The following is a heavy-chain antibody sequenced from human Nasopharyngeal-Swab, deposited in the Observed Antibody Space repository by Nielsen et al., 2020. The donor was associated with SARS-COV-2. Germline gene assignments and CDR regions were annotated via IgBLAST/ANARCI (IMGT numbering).Heavy chain of an antibody. Sequence: GGSLRLSCAASGFTFSSYSMNWVRQAPGKGLEWVSSISSSSSYIYYADSVKGRFTISRDNAKNSLYLQMSSLRAEDTAVYYCARAEVGAYAFDIWGQGTMVTVSS. J-gene: IGHJ3*02. D-gene: IGHD1-26*01. CDR1: GFTFSSYS. CDR2: ISSSSSYI. V-gene: IGHV3-21*01. CDR3: ARAEVGAYAFDI.